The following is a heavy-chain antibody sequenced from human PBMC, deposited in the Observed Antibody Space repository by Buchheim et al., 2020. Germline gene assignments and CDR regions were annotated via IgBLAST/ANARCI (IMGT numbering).Heavy chain of an antibody. Sequence: EVQLLESGGGLVQTGGSLRLSCAASGFTFAGYGMSWVRQAPGKGLEWVSGINSRGDSTYYADSVKGRFTISRDNSKNTVLRHLNSLRVDDTAVYYCAKDTVGGLNYGRLDHWGQGAL. V-gene: IGHV3-23*01. CDR2: INSRGDST. J-gene: IGHJ4*02. CDR1: GFTFAGYG. D-gene: IGHD3-10*01. CDR3: AKDTVGGLNYGRLDH.